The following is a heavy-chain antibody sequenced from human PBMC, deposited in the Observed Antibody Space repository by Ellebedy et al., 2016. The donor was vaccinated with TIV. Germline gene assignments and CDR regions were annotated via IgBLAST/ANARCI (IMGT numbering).Heavy chain of an antibody. V-gene: IGHV4-39*01. D-gene: IGHD3-22*01. Sequence: SETLSLTXTVSGGSISSSSYYWGWIRQPPGKGLEWIGSIYYSGSTYYNPSLKSRVTISVDTSKNQFSLKLSSVTAADTAVYYCARFVRDSSGYFDYWGQGTLVTVSS. CDR1: GGSISSSSYY. J-gene: IGHJ4*02. CDR3: ARFVRDSSGYFDY. CDR2: IYYSGST.